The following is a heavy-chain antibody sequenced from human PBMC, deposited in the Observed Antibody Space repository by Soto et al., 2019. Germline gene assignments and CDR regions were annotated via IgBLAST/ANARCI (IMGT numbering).Heavy chain of an antibody. D-gene: IGHD2-15*01. V-gene: IGHV4-34*01. Sequence: SETLSLTCAVYGGSFSGYYWSWIRQPPGKGLKWIGEINHSGSTNYNPSLKSRVTISVDTSKNLFSLKLSSVTAADTAVYYCARGLRYCSGGSCYSGTPRWFDPWGQGTLVTVSS. CDR2: INHSGST. J-gene: IGHJ5*02. CDR1: GGSFSGYY. CDR3: ARGLRYCSGGSCYSGTPRWFDP.